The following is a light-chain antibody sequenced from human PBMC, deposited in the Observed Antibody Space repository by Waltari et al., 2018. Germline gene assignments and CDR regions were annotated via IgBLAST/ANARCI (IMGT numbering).Light chain of an antibody. V-gene: IGLV1-40*01. CDR1: NSNIGGHY. J-gene: IGLJ6*01. CDR2: EDD. CDR3: QSYASTLSPHDV. Sequence: QSVLTQPPSVSGAPGQRVTISCTGNNSNIGGHYVQWYQQLPGAAPKVLIYEDDKRPSGVSDRFSGSRSGTSASLTIAGLQSEDEADYYCQSYASTLSPHDVFGSGTTLTVL.